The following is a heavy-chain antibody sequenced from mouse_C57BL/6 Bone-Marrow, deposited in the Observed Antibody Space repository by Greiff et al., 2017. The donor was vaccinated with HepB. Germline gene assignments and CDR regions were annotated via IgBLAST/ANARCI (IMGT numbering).Heavy chain of an antibody. D-gene: IGHD1-1*01. CDR2: ILPGSGST. J-gene: IGHJ4*01. Sequence: VKLIESGAELMKPGASVKLSCKATGYTFTGYWIEWVKQRPGHGLEWIGEILPGSGSTNYNEKFKGKATFTADTSSNTAYMQLSSLTTEDSAIYYCARSPYYALDNYYAMDYWGQGTSVTVSS. V-gene: IGHV1-9*01. CDR1: GYTFTGYW. CDR3: ARSPYYALDNYYAMDY.